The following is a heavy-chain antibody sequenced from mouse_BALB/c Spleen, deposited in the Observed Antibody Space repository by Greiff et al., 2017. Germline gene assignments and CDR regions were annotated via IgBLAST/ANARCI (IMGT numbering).Heavy chain of an antibody. V-gene: IGHV5-4*02. J-gene: IGHJ4*01. CDR2: ISDGGSYT. CDR1: GFTFSDYY. CDR3: ARVGWDYAMDY. Sequence: EVKLVESGGDLVKPGGSLKLSCAASGFTFSDYYMYWVRQTPEKRLEWVATISDGGSYTYYPDSVKGRFTISRDNAKNNLYLQMSSLKSEDTAMYYCARVGWDYAMDYWGQGTSVTVSS. D-gene: IGHD2-3*01.